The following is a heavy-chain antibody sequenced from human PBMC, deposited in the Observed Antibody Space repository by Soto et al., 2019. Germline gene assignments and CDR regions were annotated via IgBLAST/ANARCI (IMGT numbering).Heavy chain of an antibody. D-gene: IGHD2-15*01. CDR2: IKQDGSEK. Sequence: GGSLRLSCAASGFTFSSYWMSWVRQAPGKGLEWVANIKQDGSEKYYVDSVKGRFTISRDNAKNSLYLQMNSLRAEDTAVYYCASSYCSGGSCYPTHAFDIWGQGTMVTVSS. CDR3: ASSYCSGGSCYPTHAFDI. CDR1: GFTFSSYW. J-gene: IGHJ3*02. V-gene: IGHV3-7*01.